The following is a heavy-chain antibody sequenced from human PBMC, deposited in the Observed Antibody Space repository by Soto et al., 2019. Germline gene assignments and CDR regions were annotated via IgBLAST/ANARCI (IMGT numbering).Heavy chain of an antibody. CDR3: ARGRLDYDDYSFDY. V-gene: IGHV4-59*01. CDR1: GGSISTYY. CDR2: IYYSGST. J-gene: IGHJ4*02. Sequence: SSETLSLTCLVSGGSISTYYWSWIRQSPVKGLEWIGYIYYSGSTNYNPSLKSRVTISVDTSKNQISLKLSSVIAADTAVYYCARGRLDYDDYSFDYWGQGTLVTVSS. D-gene: IGHD4-17*01.